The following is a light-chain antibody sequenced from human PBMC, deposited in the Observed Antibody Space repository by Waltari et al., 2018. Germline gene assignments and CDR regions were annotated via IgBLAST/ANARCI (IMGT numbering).Light chain of an antibody. CDR3: QQYDSVFALT. CDR1: QSISVW. Sequence: DIQTTQFPSTLSASVGDRITITCRASQSISVWLAWYQQKPGKAPNLLIYKASTLESGVPSRFSGSGSGPEFTLTINSLQSEDFATYFCQQYDSVFALTFGGGTKVEIK. V-gene: IGKV1-5*03. CDR2: KAS. J-gene: IGKJ4*01.